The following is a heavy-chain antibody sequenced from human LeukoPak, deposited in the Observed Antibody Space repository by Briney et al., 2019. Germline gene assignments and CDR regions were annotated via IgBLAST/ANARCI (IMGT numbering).Heavy chain of an antibody. D-gene: IGHD5-12*01. Sequence: GGSLRLSCAASGFTFSSYGMHWVRQAPGKGLEWVAVISYDGSNKYYADSVKGRFTISRDNSKNTLYLQMNSLRAEDTAVYYCAVDWDAFDIWGQGTMVTVSS. V-gene: IGHV3-30*03. CDR1: GFTFSSYG. CDR2: ISYDGSNK. CDR3: AVDWDAFDI. J-gene: IGHJ3*02.